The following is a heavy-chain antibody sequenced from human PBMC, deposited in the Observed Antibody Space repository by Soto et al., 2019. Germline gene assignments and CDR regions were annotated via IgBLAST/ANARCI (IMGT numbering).Heavy chain of an antibody. CDR1: GFTISTVW. J-gene: IGHJ1*01. V-gene: IGHV3-7*01. D-gene: IGHD1-7*01. CDR2: INPDGSEK. Sequence: EVPVVESWGDLVQPGGSLRLSCAASGFTISTVWMSWVRQAPGKRLEWVANINPDGSEKLFVDSVKGRFTSSRDNAKNSLYLQMHSLRAEYNFTYYCATVERNGWNFRGPGTLVTVSS. CDR3: ATVERNGWNF.